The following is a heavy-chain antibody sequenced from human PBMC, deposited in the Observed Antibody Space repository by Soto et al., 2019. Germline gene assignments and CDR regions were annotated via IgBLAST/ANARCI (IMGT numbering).Heavy chain of an antibody. Sequence: PSETLSLTCTVSGGSISSSSYYWGWIRQPPGKGLEWIGSIYYSGSTYYNPSLKSRVTISVDTSKNQFSLKLSSVTAADTAVYYCARQPRESRITIFGVVIEWFDPWGQGTLVTVSS. CDR1: GGSISSSSYY. CDR2: IYYSGST. J-gene: IGHJ5*02. D-gene: IGHD3-3*01. V-gene: IGHV4-39*01. CDR3: ARQPRESRITIFGVVIEWFDP.